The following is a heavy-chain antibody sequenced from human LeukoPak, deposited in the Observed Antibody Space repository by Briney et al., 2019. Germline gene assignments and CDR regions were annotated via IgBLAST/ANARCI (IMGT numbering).Heavy chain of an antibody. CDR3: AKGIRGYGRYYYYYMDV. V-gene: IGHV3-7*03. D-gene: IGHD3-10*01. Sequence: GGSLRLSCAASGFTFSSYWLSWVRQAPGKGLEWVANIKQDGSEKYYVDSLKGRFTISRDNAKNSLYLQMNSLRAEDTAVYYCAKGIRGYGRYYYYYMDVWGKGTTVTVSS. CDR2: IKQDGSEK. J-gene: IGHJ6*03. CDR1: GFTFSSYW.